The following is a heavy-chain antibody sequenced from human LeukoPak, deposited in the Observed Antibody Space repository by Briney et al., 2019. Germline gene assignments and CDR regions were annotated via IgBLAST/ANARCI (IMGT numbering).Heavy chain of an antibody. J-gene: IGHJ6*03. CDR3: AKGSDYDPPHYYYYMDV. CDR2: MNPNSGNT. D-gene: IGHD5-12*01. CDR1: GYTFTSYD. V-gene: IGHV1-8*03. Sequence: ASVKVSCKASGYTFTSYDINWVRQATGQGLEWMGWMNPNSGNTGYAQKFQGRVTITRNTSISTAYMELSSLRSEDTAVYYCAKGSDYDPPHYYYYMDVWGKGTTVTISS.